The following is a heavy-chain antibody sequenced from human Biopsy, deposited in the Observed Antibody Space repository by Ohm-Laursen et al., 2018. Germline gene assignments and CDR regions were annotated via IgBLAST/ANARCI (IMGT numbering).Heavy chain of an antibody. V-gene: IGHV2-5*02. CDR1: GFSVSTNGVG. CDR3: AHRQKWTFDF. Sequence: TQTLTLTCSLSGFSVSTNGVGVGWIRQPPGRALEWLGLIYGDDNKRYSPSLKSRLLITKDTSKNQVVLTLTNVDPADTGTYYCAHRQKWTFDFWGQGTLVTVSS. J-gene: IGHJ4*02. CDR2: IYGDDNK. D-gene: IGHD1-26*01.